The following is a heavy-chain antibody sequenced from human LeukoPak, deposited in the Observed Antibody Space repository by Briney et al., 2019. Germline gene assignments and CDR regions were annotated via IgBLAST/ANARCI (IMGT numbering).Heavy chain of an antibody. J-gene: IGHJ4*02. CDR2: ISSSGSTT. CDR3: ARESPAFDY. Sequence: GGSLRLSCVDAGFAFSSFAMSWVRQAPGKGLEWGSTISSSGSTTYYVDSVKGRFTISRDNSRNTLYLQMNSLRGEDTAVYYCARESPAFDYWGQGTLVTVS. CDR1: GFAFSSFA. V-gene: IGHV3-23*01.